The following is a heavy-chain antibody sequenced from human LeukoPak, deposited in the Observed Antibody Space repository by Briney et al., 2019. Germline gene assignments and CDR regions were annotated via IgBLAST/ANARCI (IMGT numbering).Heavy chain of an antibody. Sequence: GSVKVSCKASGYTFNTYGITWVRQAPGQGLEWMGWISGYNGKTNYAQKLQGRVTMTTDTSTSTAYMELRSLRSDDTAVYYCARAILGGSYGSGSYCDYWGQGTLVTVSS. CDR3: ARAILGGSYGSGSYCDY. CDR2: ISGYNGKT. CDR1: GYTFNTYG. V-gene: IGHV1-18*01. D-gene: IGHD3-10*01. J-gene: IGHJ4*02.